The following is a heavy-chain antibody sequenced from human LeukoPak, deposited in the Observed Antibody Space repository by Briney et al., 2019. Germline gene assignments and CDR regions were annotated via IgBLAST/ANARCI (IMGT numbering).Heavy chain of an antibody. Sequence: SETLSLTCSVSGDSVSRSDSYWDWIRQPPGKGLEWIGTIYYSGRTYYSPSLKSRVTMSVDPSNNQFSLNLRSVTAADTALYYCARRRYYDGSRYLEWGQGTLLSVSS. D-gene: IGHD3-22*01. CDR2: IYYSGRT. V-gene: IGHV4-39*01. J-gene: IGHJ1*01. CDR3: ARRRYYDGSRYLE. CDR1: GDSVSRSDSY.